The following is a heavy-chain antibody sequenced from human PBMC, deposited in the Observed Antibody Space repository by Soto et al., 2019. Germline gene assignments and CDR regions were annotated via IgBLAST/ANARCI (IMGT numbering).Heavy chain of an antibody. J-gene: IGHJ4*02. V-gene: IGHV4-39*01. D-gene: IGHD5-18*01. Sequence: PSETLSLTCTVSGGSISSRTYYSAWIRQPPGKGLEWIGSISYSGSTSLNLSLKSRTTISVDTSKNQFSLKLSSVTAADTAVYYCARQSYSFGPSNFDYWGQGTLVTVSS. CDR3: ARQSYSFGPSNFDY. CDR1: GGSISSRTYY. CDR2: ISYSGST.